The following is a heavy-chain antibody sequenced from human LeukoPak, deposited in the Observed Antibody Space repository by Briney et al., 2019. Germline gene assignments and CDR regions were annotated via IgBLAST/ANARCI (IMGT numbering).Heavy chain of an antibody. CDR1: GFSFSFDW. CDR3: ARIYDWNFDY. CDR2: IKPDGSDK. V-gene: IGHV3-7*01. Sequence: GGSLRLSCAASGFSFSFDWMTWVRQAPGKGLEWVANIKPDGSDKYYVDSVKGRFTISRDNAKNSLYLQMNSLRVEDTAVYYCARIYDWNFDYWGQGTLVTVPS. J-gene: IGHJ4*02. D-gene: IGHD1-1*01.